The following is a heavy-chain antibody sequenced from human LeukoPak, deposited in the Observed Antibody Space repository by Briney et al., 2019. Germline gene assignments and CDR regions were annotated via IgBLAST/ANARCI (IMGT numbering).Heavy chain of an antibody. CDR1: GFTVNSNC. V-gene: IGHV3-23*01. D-gene: IGHD6-19*01. CDR3: AKGGGWSPAVLFDY. J-gene: IGHJ4*02. CDR2: ISGSGGST. Sequence: GGSLRLSCAASGFTVNSNCMNWVRQAPGKGLEWVSAISGSGGSTYYADSVKGRFTISRDNSKNTLYLQMNSLRAEDTAVYYCAKGGGWSPAVLFDYWGQGTLVTVSS.